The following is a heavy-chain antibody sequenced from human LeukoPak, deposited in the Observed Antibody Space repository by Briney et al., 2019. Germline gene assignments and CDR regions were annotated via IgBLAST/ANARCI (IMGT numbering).Heavy chain of an antibody. CDR3: ARDRGLGNFDY. D-gene: IGHD3-10*01. V-gene: IGHV3-33*01. Sequence: GRSLRLSCAASGFTFSSYGMHWVRQAPDKGLEWVAVIWYDGSNKYYADSVKGRLTISRDNSKNTLYLQMNSLRAEDTAVYYCARDRGLGNFDYWGQGTLVTVSS. CDR1: GFTFSSYG. J-gene: IGHJ4*02. CDR2: IWYDGSNK.